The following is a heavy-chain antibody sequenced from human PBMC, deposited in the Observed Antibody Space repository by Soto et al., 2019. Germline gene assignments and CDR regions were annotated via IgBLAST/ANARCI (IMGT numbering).Heavy chain of an antibody. Sequence: EVQLLESGGGLVQPGGSLRLSCAASGFTFSNYAMTWVRQAPGNGLEWVSSISGSGATTYYADSVKGRFTISRDNSKNTLYLQMNSLRAEDTAVYYCATVHQWLVRCVFDIWGQGTMVTVSS. CDR3: ATVHQWLVRCVFDI. CDR1: GFTFSNYA. V-gene: IGHV3-23*01. J-gene: IGHJ3*02. D-gene: IGHD6-19*01. CDR2: ISGSGATT.